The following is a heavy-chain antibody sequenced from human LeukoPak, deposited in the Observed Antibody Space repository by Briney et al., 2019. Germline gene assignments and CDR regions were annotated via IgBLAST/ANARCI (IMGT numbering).Heavy chain of an antibody. CDR2: ISWNSGSI. CDR1: GFTFDDYA. CDR3: AKGEQWLVLSY. J-gene: IGHJ4*02. V-gene: IGHV3-9*01. D-gene: IGHD6-19*01. Sequence: GGSLRLSCAASGFTFDDYAMHWVRQAPGKGLEWVSGISWNSGSIGYADSVKGRFTISRDNAKNSLYLQMNSLRAEDTALYYCAKGEQWLVLSYWGQGTLVTVSS.